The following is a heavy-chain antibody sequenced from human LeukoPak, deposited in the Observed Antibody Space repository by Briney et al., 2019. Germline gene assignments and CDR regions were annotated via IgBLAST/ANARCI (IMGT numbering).Heavy chain of an antibody. V-gene: IGHV1-2*02. CDR2: INPNSGGT. J-gene: IGHJ4*02. CDR1: GYTFTGYY. D-gene: IGHD4-17*01. Sequence: ASVKVSCKASGYTFTGYYMHWVRQAPGQWLEWMGWINPNSGGTNYAQKFQGRVTMTRDTSISTAYMELSRLRSDDTAVYYCARDLSDYGDYLGYWGQGTLVTVSS. CDR3: ARDLSDYGDYLGY.